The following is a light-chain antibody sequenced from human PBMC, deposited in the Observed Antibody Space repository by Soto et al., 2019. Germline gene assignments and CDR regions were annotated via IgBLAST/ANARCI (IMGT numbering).Light chain of an antibody. CDR2: EAT. Sequence: QSALTQPASVSGSPGQSITISCTGNSSDIGSYNLVSWYQQHPGKAPKLMIYEATKRPSGVSNRFSGSKSGNTASLTISGLQAEDEADYYCCLYASSSTVIFGGGTKLTVL. CDR1: SSDIGSYNL. CDR3: CLYASSSTVI. J-gene: IGLJ2*01. V-gene: IGLV2-23*02.